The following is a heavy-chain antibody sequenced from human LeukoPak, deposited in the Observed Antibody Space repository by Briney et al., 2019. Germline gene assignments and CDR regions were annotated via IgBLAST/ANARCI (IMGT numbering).Heavy chain of an antibody. V-gene: IGHV5-51*01. CDR1: GYSFTSYW. Sequence: GESLKISCKGSGYSFTSYWIGWVRQMPGKGLEWMGIIYPGDSDTRYSPSFQGQVTISADKSISTAYLQWSSLKASDTAMYYCARSFSLGGSGGPDCFAPWGKGPLVTVSS. CDR3: ARSFSLGGSGGPDCFAP. D-gene: IGHD6-19*01. CDR2: IYPGDSDT. J-gene: IGHJ5*02.